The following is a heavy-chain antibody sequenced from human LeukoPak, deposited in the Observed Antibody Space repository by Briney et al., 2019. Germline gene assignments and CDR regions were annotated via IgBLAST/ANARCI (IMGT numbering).Heavy chain of an antibody. D-gene: IGHD3-22*01. Sequence: SETLSLTCTVSGGSISSGGYYGSWIRQPPGKGLEWIGYIYHSGSTYYNPSLKSRVTISVDRSKNQFSLKLSSVTAADTAVYYCARHRSSGYFCVGCYDYWGQGTLVTVSS. CDR2: IYHSGST. V-gene: IGHV4-30-2*01. CDR3: ARHRSSGYFCVGCYDY. CDR1: GGSISSGGYY. J-gene: IGHJ4*02.